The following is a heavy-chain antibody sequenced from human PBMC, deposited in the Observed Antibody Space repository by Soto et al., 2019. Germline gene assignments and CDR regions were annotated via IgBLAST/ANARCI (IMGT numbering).Heavy chain of an antibody. V-gene: IGHV3-33*01. CDR1: GFTLSSYG. Sequence: GGSLTLSCAASGFTLSSYGMYWARQAPGKGLGGVAVIWFDGSNKWYADSVKGRFTISRDNSKNTLYLQMNSLRAEDTAVYSCARDRGYSGYDSPRYYYGMDVWGQGTTVTVSS. J-gene: IGHJ6*02. CDR3: ARDRGYSGYDSPRYYYGMDV. CDR2: IWFDGSNK. D-gene: IGHD5-12*01.